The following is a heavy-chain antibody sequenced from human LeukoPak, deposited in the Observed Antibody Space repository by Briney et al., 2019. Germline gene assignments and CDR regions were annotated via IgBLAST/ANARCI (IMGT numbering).Heavy chain of an antibody. Sequence: GGSLRLSCAASGFTFSSYSMNWVRQAPGKGLEWVSSISSSSSYIYYADSVKGRFTISRDNAKNSLYLQMNSLRAEDTAVYYCAKESSNYVSVNWFDPWGQGTLVTVSS. CDR1: GFTFSSYS. D-gene: IGHD4-11*01. J-gene: IGHJ5*02. CDR3: AKESSNYVSVNWFDP. V-gene: IGHV3-21*01. CDR2: ISSSSSYI.